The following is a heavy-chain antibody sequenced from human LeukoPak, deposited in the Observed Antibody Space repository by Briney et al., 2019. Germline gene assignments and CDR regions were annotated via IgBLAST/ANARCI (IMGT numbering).Heavy chain of an antibody. CDR3: ARETDTSGSLRFDY. V-gene: IGHV3-74*03. D-gene: IGHD3-10*01. CDR1: GLPYSIYW. J-gene: IGHJ4*02. Sequence: GGSLRLPCAVSGLPYSIYWMHWVRQAPGKGLVWVSRINIEGSSTAYADSVKGRFTLSRGNAKNTLHLQMNSLRAEDTAVYYCARETDTSGSLRFDYWGQGTLVTVSS. CDR2: INIEGSST.